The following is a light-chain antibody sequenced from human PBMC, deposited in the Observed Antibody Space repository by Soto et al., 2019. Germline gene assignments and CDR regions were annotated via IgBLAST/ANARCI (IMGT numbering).Light chain of an antibody. V-gene: IGKV3-20*01. CDR1: RSVISSY. CDR2: GAS. J-gene: IGKJ5*01. Sequence: EIVLAHAPGTLSLSPGERATVSCRSSRSVISSYLALYQQKPGQAPRLLIYGASSRATGIPDRFSGSGYGTDFTLTISRLEPEDFAVYYCKQYGSSPLGTFGQGTRLEIK. CDR3: KQYGSSPLGT.